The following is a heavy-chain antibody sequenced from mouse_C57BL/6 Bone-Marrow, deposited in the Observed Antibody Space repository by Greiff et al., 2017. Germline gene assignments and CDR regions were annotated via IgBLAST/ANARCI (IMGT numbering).Heavy chain of an antibody. CDR3: ARHGGGLRLRFAY. Sequence: VQLKESGGDLVKPGGSLKLSCAASGFTFSSYGMSWVRQTPDKRLEWVATISSGGSYTYYPDSVKGRFTISRDNAKNTLYLQMSSLKSEDTAMYYCARHGGGLRLRFAYWGQGTLVTVSA. V-gene: IGHV5-6*01. J-gene: IGHJ3*01. CDR2: ISSGGSYT. CDR1: GFTFSSYG. D-gene: IGHD3-2*02.